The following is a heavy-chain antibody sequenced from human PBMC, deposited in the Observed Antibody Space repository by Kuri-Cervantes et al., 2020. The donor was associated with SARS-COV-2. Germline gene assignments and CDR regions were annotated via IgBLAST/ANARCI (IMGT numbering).Heavy chain of an antibody. V-gene: IGHV1-69*06. CDR3: ARDFWSGYTGKDAEYFQH. Sequence: SVKVSCKASGGTFSSYAISWVRQAPGQGLEWMGGIIPIFGTANYAQKFQGRVTITADKSTSTAYMELSSLRSEDTAVYYCARDFWSGYTGKDAEYFQHWGQGTLVTVSS. J-gene: IGHJ1*01. CDR1: GGTFSSYA. D-gene: IGHD3-3*01. CDR2: IIPIFGTA.